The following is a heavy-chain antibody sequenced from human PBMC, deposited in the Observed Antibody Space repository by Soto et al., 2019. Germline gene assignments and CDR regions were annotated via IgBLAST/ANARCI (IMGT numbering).Heavy chain of an antibody. J-gene: IGHJ4*02. CDR3: VRGIGYIDS. V-gene: IGHV6-1*01. CDR1: GDSVSSNSAA. D-gene: IGHD3-3*01. CDR2: TYYRSKWYN. Sequence: PSQTLSLTCVISGDSVSSNSAAWSWIRQSPSRGLEWLGRTYYRSKWYNDYAVSVKSRITINPDTSKKQFSLQLKFVTPEDTAVYYCVRGIGYIDSWGQGTLVTVSS.